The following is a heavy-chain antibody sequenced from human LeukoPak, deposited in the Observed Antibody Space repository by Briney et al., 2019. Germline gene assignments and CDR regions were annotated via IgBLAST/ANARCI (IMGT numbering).Heavy chain of an antibody. Sequence: ASVKVSCKASGYTFTGYYMHWVRQSPGQGLEWMGWINPNSGGTNYAQKFQSRVTMTRDTSISTAYMELSRLRSDDTAVYYCARGSHRSDYYYYGMDVWGQGTTVTVSS. CDR1: GYTFTGYY. CDR3: ARGSHRSDYYYYGMDV. V-gene: IGHV1-2*02. J-gene: IGHJ6*02. CDR2: INPNSGGT. D-gene: IGHD1-14*01.